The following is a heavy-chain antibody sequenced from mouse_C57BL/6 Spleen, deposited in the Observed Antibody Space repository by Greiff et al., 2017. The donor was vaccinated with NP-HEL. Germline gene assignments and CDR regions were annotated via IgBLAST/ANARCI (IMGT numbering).Heavy chain of an antibody. Sequence: EVQLQQSGPELVKPGASVKIPCKASGYTFTDYNMDWVKQSHGKSLEWIGDINPNNGGTIYNQKFKSKATLTVDTSSSTAYMQLSSLTSEDSAVYYCARHGYYDYAWFAYWGQGTLVTVSA. CDR3: ARHGYYDYAWFAY. CDR1: GYTFTDYN. V-gene: IGHV1-18*01. J-gene: IGHJ3*01. CDR2: INPNNGGT. D-gene: IGHD2-4*01.